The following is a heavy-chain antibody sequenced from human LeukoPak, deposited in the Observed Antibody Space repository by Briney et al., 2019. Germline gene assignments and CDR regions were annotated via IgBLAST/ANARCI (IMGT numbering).Heavy chain of an antibody. CDR1: GFTFDDYG. J-gene: IGHJ4*02. CDR3: ARAQPVGYDSSGYYTPPLD. CDR2: INWNGGST. V-gene: IGHV3-20*04. D-gene: IGHD3-22*01. Sequence: VGSLRLSCAASGFTFDDYGMSWVRQAPGKGLEWVSGINWNGGSTGYADSVKGRFTISRDNAKNSLYLQMNSLRAEDTALYYCARAQPVGYDSSGYYTPPLDWGQGTLVTVSS.